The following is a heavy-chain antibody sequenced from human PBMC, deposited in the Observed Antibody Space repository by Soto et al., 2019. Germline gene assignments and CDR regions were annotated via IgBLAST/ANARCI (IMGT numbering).Heavy chain of an antibody. CDR2: ISWNSDTM. CDR1: GFTFDEFA. Sequence: EVQLVESGGGLVQPGRSLRLSCAASGFTFDEFAMLWVRQVPGKGLEWVALISWNSDTMTYADLVKGRFTISRDNAKNSLYLQMDTLRAEDTAFYYCARATSLNQNNYYIYTLDVWGQGTTVPVS. J-gene: IGHJ6*02. CDR3: ARATSLNQNNYYIYTLDV. D-gene: IGHD3-22*01. V-gene: IGHV3-9*01.